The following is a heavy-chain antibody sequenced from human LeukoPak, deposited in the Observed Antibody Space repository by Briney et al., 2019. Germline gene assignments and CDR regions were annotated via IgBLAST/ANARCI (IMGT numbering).Heavy chain of an antibody. CDR1: GYSISSGYY. J-gene: IGHJ5*02. V-gene: IGHV4-38-2*02. D-gene: IGHD5-18*01. Sequence: SETLSLTCTVSGYSISSGYYWGWIRQPPGKGLEWIGSIYHSGSTYYNPSFKSRVTISVDTSKNQFSLKLRSVTAADTAVYYCVSGVNTAMPEYNWFDPWGQGTLVTVSS. CDR2: IYHSGST. CDR3: VSGVNTAMPEYNWFDP.